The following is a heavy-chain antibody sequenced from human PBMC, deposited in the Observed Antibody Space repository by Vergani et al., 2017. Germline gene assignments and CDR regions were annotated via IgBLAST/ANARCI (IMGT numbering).Heavy chain of an antibody. Sequence: QVQLQESGPGLVKPSETLSLTCTVSGGSISSYYWSWIRQPPGKGLEWIGYIYYSGSTNYNPSLKSRVTISVDTSKNQFSLKLSSVTAADTAVYYCARLAVAGNYYYGMDVWGQGP. J-gene: IGHJ6*02. CDR2: IYYSGST. V-gene: IGHV4-59*08. CDR1: GGSISSYY. D-gene: IGHD6-19*01. CDR3: ARLAVAGNYYYGMDV.